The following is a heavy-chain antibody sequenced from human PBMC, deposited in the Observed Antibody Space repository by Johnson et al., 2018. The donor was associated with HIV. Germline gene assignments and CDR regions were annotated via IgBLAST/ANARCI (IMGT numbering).Heavy chain of an antibody. J-gene: IGHJ3*02. D-gene: IGHD6-6*01. CDR3: AKERQLVRAFDI. Sequence: VQLVESGGGVVRPGGSLRVSCAASGFIFDDYAMSWVRQAPGKGLEWVAGINWNGGSKGYADSVKGRFTTSRDNSKNTLYLQMSSLRTEDTAVYYCAKERQLVRAFDIWGQGTMVTVSS. CDR1: GFIFDDYA. CDR2: INWNGGSK. V-gene: IGHV3-20*04.